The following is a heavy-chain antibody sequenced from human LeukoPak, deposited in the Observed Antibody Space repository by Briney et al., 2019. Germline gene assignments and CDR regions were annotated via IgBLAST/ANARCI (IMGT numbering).Heavy chain of an antibody. CDR1: GYTFTSYG. D-gene: IGHD6-19*01. CDR3: AIYVAVAGIDY. Sequence: EASVKVSCKTSGYTFTSYGISWVRQAPGQGLEWMGWISAYNGNTNYAQKLRGRVTMTTDTSTSTAYMELRSLRSGDTAVYYCAIYVAVAGIDYWGQGTLVTVSS. CDR2: ISAYNGNT. V-gene: IGHV1-18*04. J-gene: IGHJ4*02.